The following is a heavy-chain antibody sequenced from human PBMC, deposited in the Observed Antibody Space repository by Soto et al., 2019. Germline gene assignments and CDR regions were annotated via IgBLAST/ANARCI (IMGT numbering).Heavy chain of an antibody. CDR3: VRSDFWSGYFGY. J-gene: IGHJ4*02. D-gene: IGHD3-3*01. CDR2: INHSGST. V-gene: IGHV4-34*01. Sequence: SETLSLTCAVYGGSFSGYYWRWIRQPPGKGLEWIGEINHSGSTNYNTSLKSRVTISVDTSKNQFSLKLSSVTAADTAVYYCVRSDFWSGYFGYWGQGNMVTV. CDR1: GGSFSGYY.